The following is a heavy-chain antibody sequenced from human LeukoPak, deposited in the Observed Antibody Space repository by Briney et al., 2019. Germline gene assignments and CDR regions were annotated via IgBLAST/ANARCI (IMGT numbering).Heavy chain of an antibody. CDR1: GGSISSYY. J-gene: IGHJ4*02. CDR2: IYYSGST. CDR3: ARHPASIAVATGGFDY. Sequence: SETLSLTCTVAGGSISSYYWSWIRHPPGKGLELSGYIYYSGSTNYNPSLKGRLTISVDTSKNQLSLKPISVTAADTAVYYCARHPASIAVATGGFDYWGQGTLVTVSS. D-gene: IGHD6-19*01. V-gene: IGHV4-59*08.